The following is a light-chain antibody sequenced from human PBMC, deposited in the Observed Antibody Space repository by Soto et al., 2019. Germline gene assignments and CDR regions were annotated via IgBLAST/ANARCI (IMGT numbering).Light chain of an antibody. CDR2: DVI. CDR3: RSYASSSTYVL. Sequence: QSALTQPASVSGSPGQSITISCTGTISDVGGYNYVSWYQQHPGKAPKLMIYDVISRPSGVSNRFSGSKSGNTASLTISGLQAEDEADYYCRSYASSSTYVLFGGGTKLTVL. J-gene: IGLJ2*01. V-gene: IGLV2-14*01. CDR1: ISDVGGYNY.